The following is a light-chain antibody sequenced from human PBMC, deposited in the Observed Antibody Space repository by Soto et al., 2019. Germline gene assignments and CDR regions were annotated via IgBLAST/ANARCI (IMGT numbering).Light chain of an antibody. V-gene: IGKV1-27*01. Sequence: DIPMTQSPSSLSASVGDRATITCRASQGISNYLAWYQQKPGKVPKILIYAASTLQSGVPSRFSGSGSGTNFTLTISSLQPEDVATYYCQKDNSAPFTFGPGTKVDIK. CDR2: AAS. CDR3: QKDNSAPFT. CDR1: QGISNY. J-gene: IGKJ3*01.